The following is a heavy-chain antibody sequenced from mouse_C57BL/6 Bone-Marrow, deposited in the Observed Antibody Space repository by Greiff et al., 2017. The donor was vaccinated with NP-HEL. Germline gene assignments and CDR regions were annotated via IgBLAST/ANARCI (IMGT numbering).Heavy chain of an antibody. J-gene: IGHJ3*01. Sequence: EVQRVESGPGLVKPSQSLSLTCSVTGYSITSGYYWNWIRQFPGNKLEWRGYISYDGSNNYNPSLKNRISITRDTSKNQFFLKLNSVTTEDTATYYCARVLFITTVVAPFAYWGQGTLVTVSA. D-gene: IGHD1-1*01. V-gene: IGHV3-6*01. CDR3: ARVLFITTVVAPFAY. CDR2: ISYDGSN. CDR1: GYSITSGYY.